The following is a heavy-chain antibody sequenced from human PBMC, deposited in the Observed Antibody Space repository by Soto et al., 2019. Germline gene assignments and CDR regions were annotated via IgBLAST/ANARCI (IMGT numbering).Heavy chain of an antibody. D-gene: IGHD2-15*01. V-gene: IGHV3-23*01. CDR3: AKATRGQCIGAHCYAFDF. CDR2: VIGTGIDT. CDR1: GFTFTTYA. J-gene: IGHJ4*02. Sequence: EVQLLESGGGLVQPGGSLRLSCAASGFTFTTYAMNWVRHSPGKGLEWVASVIGTGIDTYHAASVKGRFTISRDNSRNTMYLEMNRLRAEDTAIYHGAKATRGQCIGAHCYAFDFGGQGILVTVS.